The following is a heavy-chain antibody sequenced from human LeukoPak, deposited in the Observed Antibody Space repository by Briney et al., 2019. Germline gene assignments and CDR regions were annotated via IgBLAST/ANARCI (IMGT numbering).Heavy chain of an antibody. Sequence: ASVKVSCKASGYTFTGYYMHWVRQAPGQGLEWMGWINPNSGGTNYAQKFQGRVTMTRDTSISTAYMELSRLRSDDTAVYYCASNYDFWSGWYYFDYWGQGTLVTVSS. J-gene: IGHJ4*02. D-gene: IGHD3-3*01. V-gene: IGHV1-2*02. CDR1: GYTFTGYY. CDR2: INPNSGGT. CDR3: ASNYDFWSGWYYFDY.